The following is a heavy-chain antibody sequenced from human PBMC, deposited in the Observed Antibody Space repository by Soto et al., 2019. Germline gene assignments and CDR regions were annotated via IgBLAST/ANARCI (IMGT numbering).Heavy chain of an antibody. CDR2: ISYDGSNK. D-gene: IGHD3-3*01. V-gene: IGHV3-30*03. CDR1: GFPFSSYG. CDR3: ARVTDYDFWCGYYPPYYYYGMDV. Sequence: SLRLSCAASGFPFSSYGMHWVRQAPGKGLEWVAVISYDGSNKYYADSVKGRFTISRDNSKNTLYLQMNSLRAEDTAVYYCARVTDYDFWCGYYPPYYYYGMDVWGQGTTVTVSS. J-gene: IGHJ6*02.